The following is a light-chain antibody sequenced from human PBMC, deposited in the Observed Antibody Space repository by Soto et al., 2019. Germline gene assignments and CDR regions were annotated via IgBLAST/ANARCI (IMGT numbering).Light chain of an antibody. CDR3: AAWDDSLSGPV. CDR2: RNN. CDR1: GSNIGSNY. J-gene: IGLJ1*01. V-gene: IGLV1-47*01. Sequence: QSVLTQPPSASGTPGQRVTISCSGSGSNIGSNYVYWYQQLPGTAPKLLIYRNNQRPSGVPDRFSGSKSGTSASLAISGLRSEDEADYYCAAWDDSLSGPVFGTGTKVTVL.